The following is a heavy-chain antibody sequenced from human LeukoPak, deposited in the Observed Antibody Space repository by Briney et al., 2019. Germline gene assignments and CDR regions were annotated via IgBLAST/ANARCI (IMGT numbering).Heavy chain of an antibody. D-gene: IGHD2-2*01. Sequence: GGSLRLSCAASGFTFSSYWMSWVRQAPGKGLEWVANIKQDGSEKYYVDSVKGRFTISRENAKNSLYLQMHSLRAEDTAVYYCARLSTSGYCSRTSCYEKFFDYWGQGTLVTVSS. CDR3: ARLSTSGYCSRTSCYEKFFDY. CDR1: GFTFSSYW. V-gene: IGHV3-7*01. J-gene: IGHJ4*02. CDR2: IKQDGSEK.